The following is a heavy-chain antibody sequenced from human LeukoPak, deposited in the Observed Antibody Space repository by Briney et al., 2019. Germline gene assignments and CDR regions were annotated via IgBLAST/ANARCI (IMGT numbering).Heavy chain of an antibody. D-gene: IGHD1-14*01. Sequence: ASVNVSCTASGYTSTSYAMHWVRQAPGQRLEWMGWINAGNGNTKYSQNFQGRVTITRDTSASTAYMELSSLRSEDTAVYYCARGGKPGVDYWGQGTLVTVSS. CDR1: GYTSTSYA. J-gene: IGHJ4*02. CDR3: ARGGKPGVDY. CDR2: INAGNGNT. V-gene: IGHV1-3*01.